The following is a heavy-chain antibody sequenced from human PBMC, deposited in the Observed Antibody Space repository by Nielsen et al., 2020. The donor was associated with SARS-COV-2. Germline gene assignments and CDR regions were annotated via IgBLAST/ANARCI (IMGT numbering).Heavy chain of an antibody. Sequence: SATLSLTCTVSRGSISSGDYYWSWIRQPPGKGLEWIGYTFNSGYTYYNPSLRSRVTMSLDTSKNQFSLILTSVTAADTAVYYCAREEYGFGLDVWGQGTTVRVSS. CDR1: RGSISSGDYY. CDR3: AREEYGFGLDV. CDR2: TFNSGYT. V-gene: IGHV4-30-4*01. D-gene: IGHD2-2*01. J-gene: IGHJ6*02.